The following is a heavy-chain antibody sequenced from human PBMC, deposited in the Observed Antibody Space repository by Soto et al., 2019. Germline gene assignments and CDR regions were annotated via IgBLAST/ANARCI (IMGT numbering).Heavy chain of an antibody. J-gene: IGHJ4*02. V-gene: IGHV3-64*01. CDR3: ARGKTYYDFWSGYYPAPTLDY. Sequence: EVQLVESGGGVVQPGGSLRLSCAASGFTFSSYAMHWVRQAPGKGLEYVSAISSNGGSTYYANSVKGRFTISRDNSKNTLYLQMGSLRAEDMAVYYCARGKTYYDFWSGYYPAPTLDYWCQGTLVTVYS. D-gene: IGHD3-3*01. CDR1: GFTFSSYA. CDR2: ISSNGGST.